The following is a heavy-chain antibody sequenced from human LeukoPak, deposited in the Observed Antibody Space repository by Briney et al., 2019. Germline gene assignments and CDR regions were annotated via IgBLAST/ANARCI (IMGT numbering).Heavy chain of an antibody. CDR2: IKQDGSEK. Sequence: GGSLRLSCAASGFTFSSYAMHWVRQAPGKGLEWVANIKQDGSEKNYVDSVKGRFTISRDNAKNSQYLQINSLRVEDTAVYYCARSGSDFDCWGQGTLVSVSS. CDR1: GFTFSSYA. V-gene: IGHV3-7*01. J-gene: IGHJ4*02. CDR3: ARSGSDFDC. D-gene: IGHD1-26*01.